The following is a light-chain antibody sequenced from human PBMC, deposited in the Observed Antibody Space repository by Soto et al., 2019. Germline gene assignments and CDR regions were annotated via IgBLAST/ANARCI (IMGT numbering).Light chain of an antibody. V-gene: IGLV2-14*01. CDR3: SSYTTSSTLV. Sequence: SVLTQPASVSASPGQSVTISCAGTSSDVGGYNYVSWYQQRPGRAPKLMIYEVTYRPSGVSNRFSGSKSGNTASLTISGLQAEDEADYYCSSYTTSSTLVFGTWTKVNVL. CDR1: SSDVGGYNY. CDR2: EVT. J-gene: IGLJ1*01.